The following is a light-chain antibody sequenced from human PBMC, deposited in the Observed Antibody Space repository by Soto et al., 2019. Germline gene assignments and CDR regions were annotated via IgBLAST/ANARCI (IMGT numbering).Light chain of an antibody. CDR3: QSYDSGLSASV. Sequence: QSVLTQPPSVSAAPGQKVTISCSGSSSNIGNNYVSWYQQLPGTAPKLLIYAVTNRPSGVPDRFSGSKSGTSASLAITGLQAEDEAHYYCQSYDSGLSASVFGGGTKVTVL. CDR2: AVT. V-gene: IGLV1-40*01. J-gene: IGLJ2*01. CDR1: SSNIGNNY.